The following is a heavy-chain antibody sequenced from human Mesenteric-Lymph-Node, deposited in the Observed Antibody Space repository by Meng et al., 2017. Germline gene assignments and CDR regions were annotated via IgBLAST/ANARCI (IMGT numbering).Heavy chain of an antibody. CDR1: GFTFDDYG. CDR3: ARGDLAAVSVIDYGMDV. V-gene: IGHV3-20*04. D-gene: IGHD6-13*01. J-gene: IGHJ6*02. CDR2: INWNGGST. Sequence: GGSLRLSCAASGFTFDDYGMSWVRQAPGKGLEWVSGINWNGGSTGYADSVKGRFTISRDNAKNSLYLQMNSLRAEDTAVYYCARGDLAAVSVIDYGMDVWGQGTTVTVSS.